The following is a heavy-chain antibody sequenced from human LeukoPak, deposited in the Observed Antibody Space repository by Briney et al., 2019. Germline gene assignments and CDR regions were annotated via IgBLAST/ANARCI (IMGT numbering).Heavy chain of an antibody. V-gene: IGHV1-8*03. CDR1: GYTFTGYY. CDR3: ARVRHDSTTYYYYYMDV. Sequence: ASVKVSCKASGYTFTGYYTHWVRQAPGQGLEWMGWMNPNSGNTGYAQKFQGRVTITRNTSISTAYMELSSLRSEDTAVYYCARVRHDSTTYYYYYMDVWGKGTTVTVSS. CDR2: MNPNSGNT. J-gene: IGHJ6*03. D-gene: IGHD2/OR15-2a*01.